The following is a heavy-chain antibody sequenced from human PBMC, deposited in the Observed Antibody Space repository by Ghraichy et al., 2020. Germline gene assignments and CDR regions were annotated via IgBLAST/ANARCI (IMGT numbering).Heavy chain of an antibody. V-gene: IGHV3-23*01. CDR2: ISGSGGST. J-gene: IGHJ4*02. CDR1: GFTFSSYA. D-gene: IGHD4-17*01. Sequence: RGSLRLSCAASGFTFSSYAMSWVRQAPGKGLEWVSAISGSGGSTYYADSVKGRFTISRDNSKNTLYLQMNSLRAEDTAVYYCAKDPGDYGDFDWGQGTLVTVSS. CDR3: AKDPGDYGDFD.